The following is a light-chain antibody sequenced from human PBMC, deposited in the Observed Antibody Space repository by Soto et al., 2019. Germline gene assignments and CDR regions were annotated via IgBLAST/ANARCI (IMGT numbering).Light chain of an antibody. CDR2: DVN. Sequence: QSALIQPASVSGSPGQSITISCTGTTSDVGGYNHVSWFQQHPGKVPKLMIYDVNNRPSGVSNRFSGSKSGNTASLTISGLQADDEADYYCSSYTNTSTLVFGGGTKVTVL. CDR3: SSYTNTSTLV. J-gene: IGLJ2*01. V-gene: IGLV2-14*01. CDR1: TSDVGGYNH.